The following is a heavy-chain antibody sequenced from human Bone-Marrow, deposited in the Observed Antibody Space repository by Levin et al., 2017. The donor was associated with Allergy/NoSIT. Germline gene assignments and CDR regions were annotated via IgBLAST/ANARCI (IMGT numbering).Heavy chain of an antibody. J-gene: IGHJ3*02. V-gene: IGHV4-4*07. CDR2: IYTSGST. Sequence: SQTLSLTCTVSGGSISNYYWSWIRQPAGKGLEWIGRIYTSGSTNYNPSLKNPVTMSVDTSKNQFTLKVNSVTAADTAVYYCARQMAISHDAFDSWGQGTVVTVSS. CDR1: GGSISNYY. CDR3: ARQMAISHDAFDS. D-gene: IGHD5-24*01.